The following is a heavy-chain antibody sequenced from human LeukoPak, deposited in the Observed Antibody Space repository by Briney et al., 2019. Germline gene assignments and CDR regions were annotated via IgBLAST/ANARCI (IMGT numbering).Heavy chain of an antibody. D-gene: IGHD6-25*01. V-gene: IGHV1-2*02. Sequence: ASVKVSCKASAYSLTDHYIHWVRQAPGEGLEWMGWISPNTGGTIYAQKFQGRVTMTRDTSIITAYMELTNLRSDDTAFYYCAREVGSGTFGIWGQGTMVTVSS. CDR2: ISPNTGGT. CDR3: AREVGSGTFGI. J-gene: IGHJ3*02. CDR1: AYSLTDHY.